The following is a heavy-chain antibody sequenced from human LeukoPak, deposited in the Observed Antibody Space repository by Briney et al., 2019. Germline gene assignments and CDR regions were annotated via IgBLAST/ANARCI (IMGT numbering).Heavy chain of an antibody. V-gene: IGHV4-38-2*02. CDR3: ARRGVVVGYFDY. D-gene: IGHD3-22*01. CDR1: GYSISSGYY. J-gene: IGHJ4*02. Sequence: SETLSLTCTVSGYSISSGYYWGWIRQPPGKGLEWIGSIYYSGSTYYNPSLKSRVTISVDTSKNQFSLKLSSVTAADTAVYYCARRGVVVGYFDYWGQGTLVTVSS. CDR2: IYYSGST.